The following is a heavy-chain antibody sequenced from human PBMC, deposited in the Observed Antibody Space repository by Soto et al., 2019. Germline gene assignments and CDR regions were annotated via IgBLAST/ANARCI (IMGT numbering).Heavy chain of an antibody. Sequence: GAAVKVSCKASGCTFSSYAISWVRQAPGQGLEWMGGIIPIFGTANYAQKFQGRVTITADKSTSTAYMELSSLRSEDTAVYYCARGGIAVAGSYYYYYGMDVWGQGTTVTVSS. CDR2: IIPIFGTA. J-gene: IGHJ6*02. V-gene: IGHV1-69*06. D-gene: IGHD6-19*01. CDR1: GCTFSSYA. CDR3: ARGGIAVAGSYYYYYGMDV.